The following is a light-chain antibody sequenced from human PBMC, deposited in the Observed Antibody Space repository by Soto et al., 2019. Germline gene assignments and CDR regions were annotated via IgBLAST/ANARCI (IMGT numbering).Light chain of an antibody. J-gene: IGLJ1*01. CDR1: RNDVGNYNL. Sequence: SVLTQPASVSGSPGQSITVSCTGSRNDVGNYNLVSWYQQSPGKAPKLLIYEDSKRPSGVSNRFSGSKSGDTASLTISGLQTEDEADYYCCSYTGATTAYVFGTGTKAHRP. V-gene: IGLV2-23*01. CDR2: EDS. CDR3: CSYTGATTAYV.